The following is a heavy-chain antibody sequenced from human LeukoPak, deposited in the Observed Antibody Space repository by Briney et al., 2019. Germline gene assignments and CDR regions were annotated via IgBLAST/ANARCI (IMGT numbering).Heavy chain of an antibody. CDR1: GGSISSGDYY. Sequence: SQTLSLTCTVSGGSISSGDYYWSWIRQPPGKGLEWVGYIYYSGSTYYNPSLKRRVTISVETSKNQFSLKLSSVTAADTAVYYCARGDITVVTTADDWGQGTLVTVSS. CDR3: ARGDITVVTTADD. D-gene: IGHD4-23*01. V-gene: IGHV4-30-4*08. J-gene: IGHJ4*02. CDR2: IYYSGST.